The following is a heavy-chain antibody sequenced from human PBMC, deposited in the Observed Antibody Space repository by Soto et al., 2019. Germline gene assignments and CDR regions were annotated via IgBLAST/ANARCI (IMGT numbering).Heavy chain of an antibody. Sequence: PSETLSLTCTVSGGSISSGDYYWSWIRQPPGKCLEWIGYIYYSGSSYYNPSLKSRVSISIDTSKNQFSLKLSSVTAADTAVYYCARSRISIFGILIIGSSFDPWGQGSLVTVYS. V-gene: IGHV4-30-4*01. CDR1: GGSISSGDYY. CDR2: IYYSGSS. D-gene: IGHD3-3*01. J-gene: IGHJ5*02. CDR3: ARSRISIFGILIIGSSFDP.